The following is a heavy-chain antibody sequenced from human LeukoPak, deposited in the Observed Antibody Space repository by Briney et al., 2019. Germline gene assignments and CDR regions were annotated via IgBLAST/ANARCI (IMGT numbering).Heavy chain of an antibody. CDR3: ARSAWLVH. J-gene: IGHJ4*02. D-gene: IGHD6-19*01. Sequence: KASETLSLTCTVSGGSISSYYWSWIRQPPGKGLEWIGYIYYSGSTNYNPSLKSRVTISVDTSKNQFSLKLSFVTAADTAVYYCARSAWLVHWGQGTLVTVSS. CDR2: IYYSGST. CDR1: GGSISSYY. V-gene: IGHV4-59*08.